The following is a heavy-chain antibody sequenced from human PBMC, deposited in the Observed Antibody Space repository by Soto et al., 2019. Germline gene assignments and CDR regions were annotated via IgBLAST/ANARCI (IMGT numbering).Heavy chain of an antibody. CDR1: GFTFSSYW. CDR3: AREGLVGAIYFDY. CDR2: IKQDGSEK. Sequence: PGGTLRLSCAASGFTFSSYWMSWVRQAPGKGLEWVANIKQDGSEKYYVDSVKGRFTISRDNAKNSLYLQMNSLRAEDTAVYYCAREGLVGAIYFDYWGQGTLVTVSS. J-gene: IGHJ4*02. D-gene: IGHD1-26*01. V-gene: IGHV3-7*01.